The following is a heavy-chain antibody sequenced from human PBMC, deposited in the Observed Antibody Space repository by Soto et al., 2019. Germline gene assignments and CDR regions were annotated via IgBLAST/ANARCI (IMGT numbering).Heavy chain of an antibody. CDR2: VSFDGSNE. V-gene: IGHV3-30*18. CDR1: GVTFSSYG. Sequence: QMQLVESGGGVVQPGRSLRLSCAASGVTFSSYGMHWVRQAPGKGLEWVAVVSFDGSNEYYVDSVKGRFTISRDNSKNTVHLQMNSLRAEDTAVYYCAKDLGDYYVMDVWGQGTTVTVSS. D-gene: IGHD7-27*01. CDR3: AKDLGDYYVMDV. J-gene: IGHJ6*02.